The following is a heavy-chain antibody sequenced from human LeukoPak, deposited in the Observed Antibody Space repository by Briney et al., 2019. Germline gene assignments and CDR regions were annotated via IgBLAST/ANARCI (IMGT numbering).Heavy chain of an antibody. D-gene: IGHD2-2*01. CDR1: GFTFSSYS. V-gene: IGHV3-21*01. CDR3: ARSSVPAAIRFDY. J-gene: IGHJ4*02. Sequence: PRGSLRLSCAASGFTFSSYSMNWVRQAPGKGLEWVSSISSSSSYIYYADSVKGRFTISRDNAKNSLYLQMNSLRAEDTAVYYCARSSVPAAIRFDYWGQGTLVTVSS. CDR2: ISSSSSYI.